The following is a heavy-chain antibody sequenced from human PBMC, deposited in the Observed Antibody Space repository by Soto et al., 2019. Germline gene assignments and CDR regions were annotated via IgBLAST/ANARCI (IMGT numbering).Heavy chain of an antibody. CDR1: GFIVSTNY. J-gene: IGHJ4*02. D-gene: IGHD3-3*01. CDR3: ARALFGVDSY. V-gene: IGHV3-66*01. Sequence: EVQLVESGGDLVQPGGSLRLSCAASGFIVSTNYMSWVRQAPGKGLEWVSVIYSGGSAYYADAVKGRFIISRDNSKNTLSLQMNSRRAEDTAVYYCARALFGVDSYWGQGTLVTVSS. CDR2: IYSGGSA.